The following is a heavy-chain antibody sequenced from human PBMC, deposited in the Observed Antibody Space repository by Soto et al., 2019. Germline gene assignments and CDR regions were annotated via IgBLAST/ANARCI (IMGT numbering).Heavy chain of an antibody. CDR1: SASISSADYY. CDR3: ARARYRCGAACFDY. J-gene: IGHJ4*02. CDR2: IYYSGST. Sequence: QVQLQESGPGLVKPSQTLSLTCTVSSASISSADYYWSWIRQHPGKGLEWIAYIYYSGSTSYNPSLKRRVIISMDTSRDQCSLTLTSVTAADTAVYYCARARYRCGAACFDYWGQGTLVTVSS. V-gene: IGHV4-31*03. D-gene: IGHD2-21*02.